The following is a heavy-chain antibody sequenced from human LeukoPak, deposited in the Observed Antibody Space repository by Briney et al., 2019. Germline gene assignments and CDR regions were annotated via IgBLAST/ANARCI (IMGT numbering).Heavy chain of an antibody. CDR2: ISSSSSYI. Sequence: PGGALRLSGSSSGFTFISYSMNGVRQAPGTGLEWVSSISSSSSYIYYADSGKGRFTISRDNAKNSLYLQMNSLRAEDTAVYYCASRTRDETFDYWGQGTLVTVSS. CDR1: GFTFISYS. D-gene: IGHD2-8*01. J-gene: IGHJ4*02. V-gene: IGHV3-21*01. CDR3: ASRTRDETFDY.